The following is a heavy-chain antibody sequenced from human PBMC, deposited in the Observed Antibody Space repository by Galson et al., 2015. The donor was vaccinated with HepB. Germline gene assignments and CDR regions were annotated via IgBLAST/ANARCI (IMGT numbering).Heavy chain of an antibody. CDR2: ISYDGSNK. Sequence: SLRLSCAASGFTFSSYAMHWVRQAPGKGLGWVAVISYDGSNKYYADSVKGRFTISRDNSKNTLYLQMNSLRAEDTAVYYCARVGRYCSSTSCYPRFDYWGQGTLVTVSS. V-gene: IGHV3-30*04. CDR3: ARVGRYCSSTSCYPRFDY. CDR1: GFTFSSYA. J-gene: IGHJ4*02. D-gene: IGHD2-2*01.